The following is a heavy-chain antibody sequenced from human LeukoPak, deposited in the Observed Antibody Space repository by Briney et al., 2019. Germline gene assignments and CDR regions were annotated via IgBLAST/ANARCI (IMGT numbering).Heavy chain of an antibody. CDR1: GYSFTNYW. CDR2: IYPANSDT. J-gene: IGHJ5*02. V-gene: IGHV5-51*01. D-gene: IGHD3-10*01. CDR3: ARERESGSSWSDP. Sequence: GESLKISCKASGYSFTNYWIGWVRQMPGKGLEWMAIIYPANSDTRYSASFQGQVTISADNSITTAYLQWSSLTASDTAMYYCARERESGSSWSDPWGQGTLVTVSS.